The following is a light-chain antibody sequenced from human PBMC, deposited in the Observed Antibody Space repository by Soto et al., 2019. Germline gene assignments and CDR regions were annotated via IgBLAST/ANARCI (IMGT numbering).Light chain of an antibody. CDR1: QSVSVN. Sequence: EIVMTHSPGTLSVSPWELATLSCRASQSVSVNLAWYQQKPGQAPRLLIYGVSTRATGIPARFSGSESGTEFTLTISSLQSEDFAVYYCQQYSSWPPRLTFGGGTKVDIK. CDR3: QQYSSWPPRLT. CDR2: GVS. J-gene: IGKJ4*01. V-gene: IGKV3-15*01.